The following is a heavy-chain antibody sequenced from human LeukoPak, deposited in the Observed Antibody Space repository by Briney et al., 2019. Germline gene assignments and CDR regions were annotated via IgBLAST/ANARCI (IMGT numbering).Heavy chain of an antibody. CDR2: ISGSGGST. V-gene: IGHV3-23*01. CDR1: GFTFSSYA. CDR3: AKACSGGSCYDY. J-gene: IGHJ4*02. D-gene: IGHD2-15*01. Sequence: GGSLRLSRAASGFTFSSYAMSWVRQAPGKGLEWVSAISGSGGSTYYADSVKGRFTISRDNSKNTLYLQMNSLRAEDTAVYYCAKACSGGSCYDYWGQGTLVTVSS.